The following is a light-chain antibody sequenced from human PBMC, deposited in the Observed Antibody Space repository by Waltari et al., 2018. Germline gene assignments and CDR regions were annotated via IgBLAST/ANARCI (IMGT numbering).Light chain of an antibody. V-gene: IGKV1-9*01. J-gene: IGKJ2*01. CDR1: QGSGST. CDR2: DAS. Sequence: DTQLTQSPSFLPASVGDRVTITCRSSQGSGSTLAWSQQKPGKAPKLLIYDASTLQSGVPSRFSGSGSGTEFTLTISSLQPEDFATYYCQKLNSYPLFGQGTKLESK. CDR3: QKLNSYPL.